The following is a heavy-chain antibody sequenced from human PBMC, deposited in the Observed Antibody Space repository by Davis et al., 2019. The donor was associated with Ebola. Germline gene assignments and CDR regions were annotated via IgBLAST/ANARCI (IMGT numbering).Heavy chain of an antibody. D-gene: IGHD2-2*02. J-gene: IGHJ6*02. CDR2: IWYDGSNK. Sequence: GESLKISSAASGFTFSSYGMHWVRQAPGKGLEWVAVIWYDGSNKYYADSVKGRFTISRDNSKNTLYLQMNSLRAEDTAVYYCAREGPCSSTSCYNPYYYGMDVWGQGTTVTVSS. V-gene: IGHV3-33*01. CDR1: GFTFSSYG. CDR3: AREGPCSSTSCYNPYYYGMDV.